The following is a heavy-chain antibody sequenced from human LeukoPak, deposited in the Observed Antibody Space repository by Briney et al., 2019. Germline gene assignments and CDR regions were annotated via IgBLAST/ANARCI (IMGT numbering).Heavy chain of an antibody. V-gene: IGHV4-34*01. CDR3: ARGDFWSGYHDY. J-gene: IGHJ4*02. Sequence: SETLSLTCAVYGGSFSGYYWSWIRQPPGGGLEWIGEINHSGSTNYNPSLKSRVTISVDTSKNQFSLKLSSVTAANTAVYYCARGDFWSGYHDYWGQGTLVTVSS. CDR1: GGSFSGYY. D-gene: IGHD3-3*01. CDR2: INHSGST.